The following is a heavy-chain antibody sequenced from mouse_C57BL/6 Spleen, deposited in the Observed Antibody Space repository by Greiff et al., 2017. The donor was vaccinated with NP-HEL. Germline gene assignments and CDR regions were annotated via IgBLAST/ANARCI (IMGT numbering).Heavy chain of an antibody. CDR1: GFTFSDYG. V-gene: IGHV5-17*01. CDR2: ISSGSSTI. CDR3: ARNDYGNAMDY. Sequence: DVMLVESGGGLVKPGGSLKLSCAASGFTFSDYGMHWVRQAPEKGLEWVAYISSGSSTIYYADTVKGRFTISRDNAKNTLFLQMTSLRSEDTAMYYCARNDYGNAMDYWGQGTSVTVSS. J-gene: IGHJ4*01. D-gene: IGHD1-1*01.